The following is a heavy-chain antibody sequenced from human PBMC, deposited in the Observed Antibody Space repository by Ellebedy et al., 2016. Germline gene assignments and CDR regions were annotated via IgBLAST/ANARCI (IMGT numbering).Heavy chain of an antibody. J-gene: IGHJ4*02. CDR1: GFTFSGFA. D-gene: IGHD6-19*01. Sequence: GESLKISCAASGFTFSGFAMSWVHQAPGKGLEWVSTISSAGSPNYADSVRGRFTIPRDSSKDALYLEMDSLRADDTAIYYCAKCRHSTGCLLDSWGQGTLVTVSS. V-gene: IGHV3-23*01. CDR2: ISSAGSP. CDR3: AKCRHSTGCLLDS.